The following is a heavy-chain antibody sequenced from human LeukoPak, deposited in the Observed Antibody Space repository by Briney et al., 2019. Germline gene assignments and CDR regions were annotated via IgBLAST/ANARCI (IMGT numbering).Heavy chain of an antibody. CDR2: IRSKANSYAT. CDR1: GFTFIGSS. Sequence: GVSRKLSCAASGFTFIGSSMRWVRQAAGKWLDWVGRIRSKANSYATAYASSVKGRFTISRADSKNQAYLQMNSLKPEDTAVYYCRIVVVPAAISTLRGGYMDVWGKGTTVTVSS. J-gene: IGHJ6*03. D-gene: IGHD2-2*01. CDR3: RIVVVPAAISTLRGGYMDV. V-gene: IGHV3-73*01.